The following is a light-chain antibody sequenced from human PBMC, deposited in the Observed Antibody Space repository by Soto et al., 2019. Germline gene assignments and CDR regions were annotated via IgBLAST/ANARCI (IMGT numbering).Light chain of an antibody. CDR2: AAS. V-gene: IGKV1-27*01. CDR3: KMSSSVPV. Sequence: DIQMTQSPTSLSASVGDRVTITCRASQGIRNFVAWYQQKPGKAPKLLIYAASTLQSGVPSRFSGSGSGTDLTLTLTSLQPDDVATYSCKMSSSVPVFGHGTNVEI. CDR1: QGIRNF. J-gene: IGKJ1*01.